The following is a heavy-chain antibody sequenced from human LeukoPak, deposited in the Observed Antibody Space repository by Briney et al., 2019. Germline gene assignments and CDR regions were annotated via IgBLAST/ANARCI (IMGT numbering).Heavy chain of an antibody. V-gene: IGHV3-23*01. CDR3: VRQTVVVVAAFFDY. Sequence: GGSLRLSCAASGFTFSSYAMGWVRQAPGKGLEWVSGMSGSGGSTYYADSVKGRFTISRDNAKNSLFLEMTSLRAEDTAVYYCVRQTVVVVAAFFDYWGQGALVTVSS. J-gene: IGHJ4*02. D-gene: IGHD2-15*01. CDR2: MSGSGGST. CDR1: GFTFSSYA.